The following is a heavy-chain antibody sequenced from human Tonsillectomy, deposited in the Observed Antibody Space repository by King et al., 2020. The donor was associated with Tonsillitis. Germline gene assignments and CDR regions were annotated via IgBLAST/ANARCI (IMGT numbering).Heavy chain of an antibody. V-gene: IGHV4-39*01. D-gene: IGHD3-22*01. Sequence: QLQESGPGLVKPSETLSLTCTVSGGSISNSRYYLGWIRQPPGKGLEWIGSMYYSGSTYYNPSLKSRVTISVDTSKNQFSLKLSSVTAADTAVYYCAHDSSGYYAFDYWGQGTLVTVSS. CDR1: GGSISNSRYY. J-gene: IGHJ4*02. CDR3: AHDSSGYYAFDY. CDR2: MYYSGST.